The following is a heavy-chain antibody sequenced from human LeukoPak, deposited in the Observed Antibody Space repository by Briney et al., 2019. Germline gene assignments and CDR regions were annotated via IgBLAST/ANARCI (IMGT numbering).Heavy chain of an antibody. D-gene: IGHD6-19*01. CDR1: GFTFSSYA. Sequence: GGSLRRSCAGSGFTFSSYARHWVRHAPGNGREGVAVISYDRSNKDYADSVKGRFTISRDNSTNPLSLQMNSLRAEDTAVYSCATDLYGSGAYWGQGTLVTVSS. V-gene: IGHV3-30-3*01. CDR3: ATDLYGSGAY. J-gene: IGHJ4*02. CDR2: ISYDRSNK.